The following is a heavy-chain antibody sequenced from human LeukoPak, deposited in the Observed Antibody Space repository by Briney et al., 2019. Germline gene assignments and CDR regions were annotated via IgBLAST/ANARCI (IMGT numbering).Heavy chain of an antibody. Sequence: GGSLRLSCEVFGFTFSRHGMTWVRQTPGKGLEWVSAISGSGGSTYYADSVKGRFTISRDNSKNTLYLQMNSLRAEDTAVYYCAKVGSSGWYYTGYFDYWGQGTLVTVSS. CDR2: ISGSGGST. CDR3: AKVGSSGWYYTGYFDY. V-gene: IGHV3-23*01. CDR1: GFTFSRHG. D-gene: IGHD6-19*01. J-gene: IGHJ4*02.